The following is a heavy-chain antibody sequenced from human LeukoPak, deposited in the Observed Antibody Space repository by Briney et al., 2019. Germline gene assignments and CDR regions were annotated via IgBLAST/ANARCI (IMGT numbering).Heavy chain of an antibody. D-gene: IGHD2-15*01. CDR1: GFTFNNYG. V-gene: IGHV3-30*02. CDR3: AKQGYCSGGSCRKGGGGNRGYFDY. Sequence: GGSLRLSCVASGFTFNNYGMHWVRQTPGKGLEWVAFIRYDGGHKFYADSVKGRFTISRDNSKNTLYLQMNSLRAEDTAVYYCAKQGYCSGGSCRKGGGGNRGYFDYWGQGTLVTVSS. J-gene: IGHJ4*02. CDR2: IRYDGGHK.